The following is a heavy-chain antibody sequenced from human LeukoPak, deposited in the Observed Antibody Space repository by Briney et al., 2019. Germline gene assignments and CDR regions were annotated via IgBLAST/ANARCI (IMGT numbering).Heavy chain of an antibody. CDR1: GLTFSNHA. Sequence: GGSLRLSCAGSGLTFSNHAMTWVRLAPGKGLEYVAESSGSGRDTYYSDSVQGRFTIYRDNSKSTLYLQMNNLRVDDTAKYFCGRRTQDGFNSPIDYWGQGTLVTVSS. CDR3: GRRTQDGFNSPIDY. CDR2: SSGSGRDT. J-gene: IGHJ4*02. V-gene: IGHV3-23*01. D-gene: IGHD5-24*01.